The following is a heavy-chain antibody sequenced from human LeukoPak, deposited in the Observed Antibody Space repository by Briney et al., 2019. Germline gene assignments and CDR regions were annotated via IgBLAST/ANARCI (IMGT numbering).Heavy chain of an antibody. CDR3: ARGNPDLYSSSWDY. CDR2: VTWNSVTI. CDR1: GFPFEDYA. J-gene: IGHJ4*02. V-gene: IGHV3-9*01. Sequence: GGSLRLSCAGSGFPFEDYAMHWVRQAPGKGLEWVSGVTWNSVTIHYAGSVKGRFTISRDNAKSSLYLHMDSLRAEDTAFYYCARGNPDLYSSSWDYWGQGTLVTVSS. D-gene: IGHD6-6*01.